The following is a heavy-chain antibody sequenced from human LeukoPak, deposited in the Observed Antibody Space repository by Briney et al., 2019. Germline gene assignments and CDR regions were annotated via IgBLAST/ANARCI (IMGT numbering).Heavy chain of an antibody. CDR3: ARSNRYFDL. CDR1: GGSISSYY. D-gene: IGHD2-21*01. J-gene: IGHJ2*01. Sequence: PSETLSLTCTVSGGSISSYYWSWIRQPPGKGLEWIGYIYYSGNSNYNPSLKSRVTISVDTSKNQFSLKLSSVTAADTAVYYCARSNRYFDLWGRGTLVTVSS. V-gene: IGHV4-59*01. CDR2: IYYSGNS.